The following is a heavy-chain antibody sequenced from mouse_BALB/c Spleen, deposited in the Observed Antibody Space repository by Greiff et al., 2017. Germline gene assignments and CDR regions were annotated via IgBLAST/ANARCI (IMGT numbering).Heavy chain of an antibody. Sequence: QVQLQQPGAELVRPGASVKLSCKASGYTFTSYWLNWVKQRPGQGLEWIGNIYPSDSYTNYNQKFKDKATLTVDKSSSTAYMQLSSPTSEDSAVYYCTRTSPHEGYFDYWGQGTTLTVSS. CDR2: IYPSDSYT. D-gene: IGHD6-2*01. CDR1: GYTFTSYW. CDR3: TRTSPHEGYFDY. J-gene: IGHJ2*01. V-gene: IGHV1-69*02.